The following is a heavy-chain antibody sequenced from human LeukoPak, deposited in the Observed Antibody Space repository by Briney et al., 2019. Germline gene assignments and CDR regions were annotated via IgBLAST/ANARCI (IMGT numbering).Heavy chain of an antibody. CDR1: GFTFSSYA. V-gene: IGHV3-30*04. CDR2: ISYDGTYK. D-gene: IGHD7-27*01. J-gene: IGHJ4*02. Sequence: GGSLRLSCAASGFTFSSYALHWVRQAPGKGLEGGAIISYDGTYKYYVDSVRGRFTISRDNSKNTLYLQMNSLRPEDTAVYYCARDSDRTGGSIIDYWGQGTLVTVSS. CDR3: ARDSDRTGGSIIDY.